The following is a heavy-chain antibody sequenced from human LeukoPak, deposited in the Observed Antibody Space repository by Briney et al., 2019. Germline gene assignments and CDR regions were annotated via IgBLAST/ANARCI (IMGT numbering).Heavy chain of an antibody. CDR3: ARQYYDILTGYSRGAFDI. D-gene: IGHD3-9*01. CDR2: IYYSGST. Sequence: SETLSLTCTVSGGSISSSSYYWGWIRQPPGKGLEWIGSIYYSGSTYYNPSLKSRVTISVDTSKNQFSLKLSSVPAADTAVYYCARQYYDILTGYSRGAFDIWGQGTMVTVSS. V-gene: IGHV4-39*01. J-gene: IGHJ3*02. CDR1: GGSISSSSYY.